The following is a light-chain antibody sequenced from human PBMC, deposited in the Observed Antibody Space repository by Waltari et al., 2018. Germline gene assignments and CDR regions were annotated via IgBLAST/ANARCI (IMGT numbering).Light chain of an antibody. CDR2: EVS. J-gene: IGLJ7*01. Sequence: QSALTQPPSASGSPGQSVTISCTGTSSDVGGYNYVSWYQQYPGKAPKLMIYEVSKRPSGVPDRFSGSKSGNTASLDITGLQAGDEADYYCGTWDSSLSGAVFGGGTHLTVL. CDR3: GTWDSSLSGAV. V-gene: IGLV2-8*01. CDR1: SSDVGGYNY.